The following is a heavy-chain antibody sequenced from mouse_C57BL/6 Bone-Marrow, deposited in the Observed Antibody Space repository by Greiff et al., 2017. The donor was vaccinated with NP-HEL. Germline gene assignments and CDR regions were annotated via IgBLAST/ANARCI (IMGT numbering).Heavy chain of an antibody. J-gene: IGHJ2*01. V-gene: IGHV3-6*01. CDR1: GYSITSGYY. D-gene: IGHD1-1*01. CDR2: ISYDGSN. CDR3: ARGPPIYYYGSSSDY. Sequence: EVQLQESGPGLVKPSQSLSLTCSVTGYSITSGYYWNWIRQFPGNKLEWMGYISYDGSNNYNPSLKNRISITRDTSKNQFFLKLNSVTTEDTATYYCARGPPIYYYGSSSDYWGQGTTLTVSS.